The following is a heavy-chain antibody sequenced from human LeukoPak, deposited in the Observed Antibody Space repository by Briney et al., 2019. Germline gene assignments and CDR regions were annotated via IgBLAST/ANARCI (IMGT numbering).Heavy chain of an antibody. D-gene: IGHD1-1*01. CDR3: ARGDDLSGDH. J-gene: IGHJ4*02. CDR2: IHLEGNEK. Sequence: GGSLRLSCAVSGFTFSKFWMSWVRQAPGRGLEWVANIHLEGNEKYHVESVKGRFTISRDNTKNLLFLQMNDLRVEDTAVYYCARGDDLSGDHWGQGTLVTVSS. V-gene: IGHV3-7*04. CDR1: GFTFSKFW.